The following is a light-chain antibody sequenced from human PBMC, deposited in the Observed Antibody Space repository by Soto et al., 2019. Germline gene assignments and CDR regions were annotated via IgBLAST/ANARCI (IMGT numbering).Light chain of an antibody. J-gene: IGKJ1*01. V-gene: IGKV1-5*03. CDR1: QSIKSW. Sequence: DIQMTQSPSTLSASVGDTVTITCRASQSIKSWLAWYQQKPGKAPRLLIYKASSLESGVPSRFSGSGSGTEFTLTISSLQPDDFETYYCQQYDTYPWTFDQGTKVEVK. CDR2: KAS. CDR3: QQYDTYPWT.